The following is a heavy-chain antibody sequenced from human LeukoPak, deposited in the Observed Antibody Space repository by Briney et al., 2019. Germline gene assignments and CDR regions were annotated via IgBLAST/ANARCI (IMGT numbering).Heavy chain of an antibody. D-gene: IGHD6-19*01. CDR2: MNPKSGNT. CDR1: GYTFTNYD. Sequence: GASVKVSCKASGYTFTNYDINWVRQATGQGLEWMGWMNPKSGNTGYAQKFQGRVSMTRDTSINTAYMELNSLGSDDAAIYYCVRPRLTTGWYHDAFDIWGQGTVVMVSS. J-gene: IGHJ3*02. CDR3: VRPRLTTGWYHDAFDI. V-gene: IGHV1-8*01.